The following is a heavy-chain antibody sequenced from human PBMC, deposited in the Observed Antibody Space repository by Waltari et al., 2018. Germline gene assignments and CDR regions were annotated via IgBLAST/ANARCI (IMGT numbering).Heavy chain of an antibody. Sequence: EVQLVESGGGMKRPGGSLRLSCAASVCTVSVHQMSWVRQAPGKGLEWVSLIRSDGSTDHADSVKGRFTISRDDFRNTVYLQMNNVRVEDTAVYYCAWDYDGYYFYYMDVWGSGTTVAVS. J-gene: IGHJ6*03. CDR1: VCTVSVHQ. V-gene: IGHV3-53*01. D-gene: IGHD3-10*01. CDR2: IRSDGST. CDR3: AWDYDGYYFYYMDV.